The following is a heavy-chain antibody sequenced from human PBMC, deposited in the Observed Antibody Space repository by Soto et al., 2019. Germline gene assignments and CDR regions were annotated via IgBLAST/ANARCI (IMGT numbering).Heavy chain of an antibody. V-gene: IGHV3-23*01. J-gene: IGHJ4*02. Sequence: EVQLLESGGGLVQPGGSLRLSCTASGFTFSSHAMTWVRQAPGKGLEWVSGLSDSGGSIYYADSVKGRFTISRDNSMHTLYLQMQPLRAEDTAVYYCAKVSSRGYAGFFDLWGQGTLVTVSS. CDR1: GFTFSSHA. CDR2: LSDSGGSI. D-gene: IGHD2-8*01. CDR3: AKVSSRGYAGFFDL.